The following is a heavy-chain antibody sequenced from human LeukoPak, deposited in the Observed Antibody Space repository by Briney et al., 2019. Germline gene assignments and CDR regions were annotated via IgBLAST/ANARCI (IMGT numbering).Heavy chain of an antibody. CDR3: ARSYDSSGYYYYGMDV. D-gene: IGHD3-22*01. CDR2: ICPGDSGT. V-gene: IGHV5-51*01. CDR1: GYSFTSYW. Sequence: GESLKISCKGSGYSFTSYWIGWVRQMPGKGLEWMGIICPGDSGTRYSLSFQGQVTISADKSISTAYLQWSSLKASDTAMYYCARSYDSSGYYYYGMDVWGQGTTVTVSS. J-gene: IGHJ6*02.